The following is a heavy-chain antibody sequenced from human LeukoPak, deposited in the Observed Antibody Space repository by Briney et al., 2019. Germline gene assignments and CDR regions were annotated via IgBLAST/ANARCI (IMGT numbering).Heavy chain of an antibody. V-gene: IGHV4-4*07. CDR1: GGSISSYY. CDR3: ARGPHSGWIQLWPYYFDY. CDR2: IYTSGST. Sequence: PSETLSLTCTVSGGSISSYYWSWLRQPAGKGLEWIGRIYTSGSTNYNPSLKSRVTMSVDTSKNQFSLKLSSVTAADTAVYYCARGPHSGWIQLWPYYFDYWGQGTLVTVSS. J-gene: IGHJ4*02. D-gene: IGHD5-18*01.